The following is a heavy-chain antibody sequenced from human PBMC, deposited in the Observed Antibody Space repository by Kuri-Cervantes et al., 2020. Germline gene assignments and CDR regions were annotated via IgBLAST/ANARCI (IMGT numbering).Heavy chain of an antibody. D-gene: IGHD1-26*01. CDR2: ISYDGSNK. V-gene: IGHV3-30-3*01. J-gene: IGHJ4*02. Sequence: GGSLRLSCAASGFTFSSYAMHWVRQAPGKGPEWVAVISYDGSNKYYADSVKGRFTISRDNSKNSLYLQMNSLRAEDTAVYYCARGRVVGATLDYWGQGTLVTVSS. CDR3: ARGRVVGATLDY. CDR1: GFTFSSYA.